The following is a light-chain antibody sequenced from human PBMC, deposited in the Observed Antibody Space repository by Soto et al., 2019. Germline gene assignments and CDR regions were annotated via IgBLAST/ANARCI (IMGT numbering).Light chain of an antibody. V-gene: IGKV1-5*01. J-gene: IGKJ5*01. CDR2: DAS. Sequence: IHITQSPSTLSASVGDRVTISCRASQSISKWLAWYQQKPGKAPKFLIYDASILESGVPSRFSASGSGTEFTLTISSLQPHDFATYYCQQYNPYSTSGHATRPEI. CDR3: QQYNPYST. CDR1: QSISKW.